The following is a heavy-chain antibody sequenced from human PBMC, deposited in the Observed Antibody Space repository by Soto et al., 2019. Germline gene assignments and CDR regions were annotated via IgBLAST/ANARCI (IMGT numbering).Heavy chain of an antibody. J-gene: IGHJ5*02. CDR2: INHSGST. Sequence: ASETLSLTCAVYGGSFSGYYWSWIRQPPGKGLEWIGEINHSGSTNYNPSLKSRVTISVDTSKNQFSLKLSSVTAADTAVYYCARVGSGYASNWFDPWGQGTLVTVSS. CDR1: GGSFSGYY. CDR3: ARVGSGYASNWFDP. V-gene: IGHV4-34*01. D-gene: IGHD5-12*01.